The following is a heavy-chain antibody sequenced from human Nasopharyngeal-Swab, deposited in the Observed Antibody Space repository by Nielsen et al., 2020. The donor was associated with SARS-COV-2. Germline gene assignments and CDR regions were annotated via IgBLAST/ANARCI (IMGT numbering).Heavy chain of an antibody. V-gene: IGHV3-23*01. CDR2: ISGSGGST. CDR1: GFTFSSNY. Sequence: GGSLRLSCAASGFTFSSNYMSWVRQAPGKGLEWVSAISGSGGSTYYADSVKGRFTISRDNSKNTLYLQMNSLRAEDTAVYYCAKAYYSNYGHYYYYGMDVWGQGTTVTVSS. CDR3: AKAYYSNYGHYYYYGMDV. D-gene: IGHD4-11*01. J-gene: IGHJ6*02.